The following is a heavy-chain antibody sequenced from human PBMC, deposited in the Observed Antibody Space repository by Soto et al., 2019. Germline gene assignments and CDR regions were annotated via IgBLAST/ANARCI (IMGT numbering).Heavy chain of an antibody. CDR1: GFTFSSYW. J-gene: IGHJ6*02. V-gene: IGHV3-74*01. CDR3: ARDKVVVAAVLFDHSYYGMDV. D-gene: IGHD2-15*01. Sequence: GGSLRLSCAASGFTFSSYWMHWVRQAPGKGLVWVSRINSDGSSTSYADSVKGRFTISRDNAKNTLYLQMNSLRAEDTAVYYCARDKVVVAAVLFDHSYYGMDVWGQGTTVTVSS. CDR2: INSDGSST.